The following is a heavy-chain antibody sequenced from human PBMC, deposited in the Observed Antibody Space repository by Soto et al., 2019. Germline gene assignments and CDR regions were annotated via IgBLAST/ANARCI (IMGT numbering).Heavy chain of an antibody. J-gene: IGHJ6*02. CDR2: IIPIYGTP. CDR1: GGTFSTYA. CDR3: ARDVQTGLRYFDWSKGNGMDV. D-gene: IGHD3-9*01. V-gene: IGHV1-69*01. Sequence: QVQLVQSGAEVKKPGSSVKVSCKASGGTFSTYAINWVRQAPGLGLEWMGGIIPIYGTPIYAQKFQGRVTITADDFTSTAYMDLSSLSSEDTAVYFCARDVQTGLRYFDWSKGNGMDVWGQGTTVSVSS.